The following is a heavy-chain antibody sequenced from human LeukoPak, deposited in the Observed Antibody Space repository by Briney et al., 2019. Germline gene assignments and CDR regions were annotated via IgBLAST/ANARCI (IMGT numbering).Heavy chain of an antibody. J-gene: IGHJ4*02. D-gene: IGHD4/OR15-4a*01. CDR1: GGSISSHY. V-gene: IGHV4-59*11. Sequence: SETLSLTCTVSGGSISSHYWSWIRQPPGKGLEWIGSIHYSGSTNYNPSLKSRVTISVDTSKNQFSLKLNSVTAADTAVYYCARGVLLWGQGTLVTVSS. CDR3: ARGVLL. CDR2: IHYSGST.